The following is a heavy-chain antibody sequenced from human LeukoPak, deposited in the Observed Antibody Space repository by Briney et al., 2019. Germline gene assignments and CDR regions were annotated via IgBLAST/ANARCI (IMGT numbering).Heavy chain of an antibody. V-gene: IGHV3-23*01. CDR3: ARGVDHTTKYYAF. CDR1: GFTFSSYA. Sequence: GGSLRLSCAASGFTFSSYAMSWVRQAPGKGLEWVSAISGSGGSTYYADSVKGRFTISRDNSKNTLYLQMNSLRGEDTALYYCARGVDHTTKYYAFWGQGTLVTVSS. J-gene: IGHJ4*02. CDR2: ISGSGGST. D-gene: IGHD2/OR15-2a*01.